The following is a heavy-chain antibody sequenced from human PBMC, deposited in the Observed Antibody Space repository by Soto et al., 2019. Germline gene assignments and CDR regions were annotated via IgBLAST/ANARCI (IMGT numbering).Heavy chain of an antibody. CDR1: GFTFGSYG. CDR3: ARPYCSGGSCYTYYFDY. J-gene: IGHJ4*02. CDR2: IWYDGSNK. D-gene: IGHD2-15*01. Sequence: GGSLRLSCAASGFTFGSYGMHWVRQAPGKGLEWVAVIWYDGSNKYYADSVKGRFTISRDNSKNTLYLQMNSLRAEDTAVYYCARPYCSGGSCYTYYFDYWGQGTLVTVSS. V-gene: IGHV3-33*01.